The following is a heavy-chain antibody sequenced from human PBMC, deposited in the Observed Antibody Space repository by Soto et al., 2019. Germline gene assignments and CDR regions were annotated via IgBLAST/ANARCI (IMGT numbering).Heavy chain of an antibody. J-gene: IGHJ6*02. D-gene: IGHD3-10*01. CDR3: ARDRMRGGGMDV. CDR2: IYHSGST. CDR1: GGSISSSNW. Sequence: SETLSLTCAVSGGSISSSNWLSWVLQPPGKGLEWIGEIYHSGSTNYNPSLKSRVTISVDKSKNQFSLKLSSVTAADTAVYYCARDRMRGGGMDVWGQGTTVTVSS. V-gene: IGHV4-4*02.